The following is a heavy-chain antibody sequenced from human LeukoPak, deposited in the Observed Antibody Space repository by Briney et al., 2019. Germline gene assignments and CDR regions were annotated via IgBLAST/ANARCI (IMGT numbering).Heavy chain of an antibody. CDR2: IRSKAYGGTT. Sequence: GGSLRLSCTASGFTFGDYAMSWVRQAPGKGLEWVGFIRSKAYGGTTEYAASVKGRFTISRDDSKSIAYLQMNSLKTEDTAVYYCTREIIGSGSYYDAFDIWGQGTMVTVSS. CDR3: TREIIGSGSYYDAFDI. V-gene: IGHV3-49*04. CDR1: GFTFGDYA. D-gene: IGHD3-10*01. J-gene: IGHJ3*02.